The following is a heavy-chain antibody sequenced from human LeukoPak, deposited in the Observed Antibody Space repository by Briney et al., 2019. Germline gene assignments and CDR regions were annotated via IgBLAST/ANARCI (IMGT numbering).Heavy chain of an antibody. Sequence: GGSLRLSCAASGFTFSNYWMSWVRQTPGKGLAWVANIKQDGSEKYYVDSVKGRFAISRDNAKNSLYLQMNSLRAEDLAVYYCARARYCSGTSCYFDYWGQGTLVTVSS. D-gene: IGHD2-15*01. CDR1: GFTFSNYW. J-gene: IGHJ4*02. CDR2: IKQDGSEK. CDR3: ARARYCSGTSCYFDY. V-gene: IGHV3-7*01.